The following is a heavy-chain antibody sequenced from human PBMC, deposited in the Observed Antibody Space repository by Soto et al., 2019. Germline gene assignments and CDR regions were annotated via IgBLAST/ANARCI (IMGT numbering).Heavy chain of an antibody. CDR2: INTYNGNT. J-gene: IGHJ6*02. CDR1: GYTFTRYG. D-gene: IGHD3-16*01. Sequence: QVQLVQSGAEVKNPGASVKVSCKASGYTFTRYGIGWARQAPGQGLEWMGWINTYNGNTNYAQNVQGRVTLTTDTSTSTAYMELRSLRSNDTAICDCAMVDVYVTPSPQDVWGQGTTVIVSS. V-gene: IGHV1-18*01. CDR3: AMVDVYVTPSPQDV.